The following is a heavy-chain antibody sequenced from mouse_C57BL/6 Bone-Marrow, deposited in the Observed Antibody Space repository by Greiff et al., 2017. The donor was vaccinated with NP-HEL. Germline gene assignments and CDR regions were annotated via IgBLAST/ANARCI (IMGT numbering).Heavy chain of an antibody. V-gene: IGHV10-1*01. CDR2: IRSKSNNYAT. Sequence: GGGLVQPKGSLKLSCAASGFSFNTYAMNWVRQAPGKGLEWVARIRSKSNNYATYYADSVKDRFTISRDDSESMLYLQMNNLKTDDTAMYYFVKWTWFAYWGQGTLVTVSA. CDR1: GFSFNTYA. CDR3: VKWTWFAY. J-gene: IGHJ3*01. D-gene: IGHD1-3*01.